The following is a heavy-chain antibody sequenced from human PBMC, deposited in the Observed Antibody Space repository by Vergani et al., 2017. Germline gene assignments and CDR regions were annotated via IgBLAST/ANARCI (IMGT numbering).Heavy chain of an antibody. CDR2: IKSKTDGGKT. J-gene: IGHJ4*02. Sequence: EVQLVESGGGLVKPGGSLRLSCAASGFTFNNAWMSWVRQAPGKGLEWVGRIKSKTDGGKTDYAAPVKGRFTISRDDSKNTVYLQMNSLKTEDTAVYYCTTAVATFDYWGQGTLVTVSS. CDR1: GFTFNNAW. CDR3: TTAVATFDY. V-gene: IGHV3-15*01. D-gene: IGHD6-19*01.